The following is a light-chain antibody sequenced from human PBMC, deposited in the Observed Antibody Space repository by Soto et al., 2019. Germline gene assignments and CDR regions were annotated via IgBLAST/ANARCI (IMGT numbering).Light chain of an antibody. V-gene: IGKV3-20*01. CDR2: GAS. CDR3: QHYGSSPYT. Sequence: IVLTQSPGTLSLSPGERATLSCRASQSVSSGYLAWYQQRPGQAPMLLIYGASSRTTGIPHRFSGSGSGADFTLTISRREPEDFAVYYCQHYGSSPYTFGQGTKLEI. J-gene: IGKJ2*01. CDR1: QSVSSGY.